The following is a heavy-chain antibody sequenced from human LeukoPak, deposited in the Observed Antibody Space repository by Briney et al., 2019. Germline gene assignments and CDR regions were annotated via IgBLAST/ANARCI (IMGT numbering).Heavy chain of an antibody. V-gene: IGHV1-46*01. D-gene: IGHD1-26*01. CDR1: GGTFSIYA. CDR2: INPSGGST. CDR3: ARSYSGTYYAESGVDY. J-gene: IGHJ4*02. Sequence: ASVKVSCNASGGTFSIYAISWVRQAPGQGLEWMGIINPSGGSTRYAQKFQGRVTMTRDTSTSTVYMELSSLRSEDTAVYYCARSYSGTYYAESGVDYWGQGTLVTVSS.